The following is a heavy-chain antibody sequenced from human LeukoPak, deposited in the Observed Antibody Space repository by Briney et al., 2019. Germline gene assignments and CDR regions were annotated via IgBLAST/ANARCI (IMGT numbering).Heavy chain of an antibody. CDR1: GFTFSSYW. J-gene: IGHJ4*02. D-gene: IGHD5-24*01. CDR2: INSDGSST. V-gene: IGHV3-74*01. CDR3: AREMATISPFDY. Sequence: GGSLRLSCAASGFTFSSYWMHWVRQAPGKGLVWVSRINSDGSSTSYADSVKGRFTISRDNAKNMLYLQMNSLRAEDTAVCYCAREMATISPFDYWGQGTLVTVSS.